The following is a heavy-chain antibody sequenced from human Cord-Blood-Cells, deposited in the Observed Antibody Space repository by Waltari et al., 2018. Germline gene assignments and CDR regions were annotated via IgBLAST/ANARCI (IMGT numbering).Heavy chain of an antibody. CDR1: GGTFSSYA. V-gene: IGHV1-69*01. CDR3: ARDRIYDSSGYYWFDP. CDR2: IIPIFGTA. Sequence: QVQLVQSGAEVKKPGSSVKVSCKASGGTFSSYAISWVRQAPGQGLGWMGGIIPIFGTANYAHKFQGRVTITADESTSTAYMELSSLRSEDTAVYYCARDRIYDSSGYYWFDPWGQGTLVTVSS. D-gene: IGHD3-22*01. J-gene: IGHJ5*02.